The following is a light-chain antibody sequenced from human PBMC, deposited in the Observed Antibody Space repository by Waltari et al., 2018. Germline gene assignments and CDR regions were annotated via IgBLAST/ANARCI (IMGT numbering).Light chain of an antibody. J-gene: IGLJ1*01. V-gene: IGLV3-21*04. CDR3: QVWDTSIDLSV. CDR1: NIAEKK. Sequence: SYVLTQAPSVSVAPGEPARITGGGTNIAEKKVNWYQQKPGQAPVLVIFYDSDRPSGIPERFSGSNSGNTATLTISRAEAGDEADYYCQVWDTSIDLSVFGTGTKVTVL. CDR2: YDS.